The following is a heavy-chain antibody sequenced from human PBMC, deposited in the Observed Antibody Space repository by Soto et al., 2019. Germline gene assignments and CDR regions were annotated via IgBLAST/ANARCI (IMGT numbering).Heavy chain of an antibody. J-gene: IGHJ6*02. CDR2: ISPYNGDT. D-gene: IGHD1-26*01. CDR3: GRDEWGSGWDPLLPSTPTMDV. CDR1: GYTFSSYH. V-gene: IGHV1-18*01. Sequence: ASVKVSCKASGYTFSSYHIRWVRQAPGQGLEWMGWISPYNGDTNYAQKLQGRVTMTTDIPTSTAYMELRSLRSDDTAVYRCGRDEWGSGWDPLLPSTPTMDVWGQGTTVTVSS.